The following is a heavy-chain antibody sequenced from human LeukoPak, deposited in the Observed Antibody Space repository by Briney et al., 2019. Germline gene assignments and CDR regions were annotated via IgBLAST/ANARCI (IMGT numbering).Heavy chain of an antibody. CDR1: GFTFNRSA. CDR2: ISGSGAGT. J-gene: IGHJ4*02. D-gene: IGHD3-16*01. V-gene: IGHV3-23*01. Sequence: GGSLRLSYAASGFTFNRSAMNWVRQAPGKGLEWVSTISGSGAGTYYADSVKGRFTISRDNSKNTLYLQMNSLRAEDTAVYYCAEAAGGSSDYWGQGTLVTVSS. CDR3: AEAAGGSSDY.